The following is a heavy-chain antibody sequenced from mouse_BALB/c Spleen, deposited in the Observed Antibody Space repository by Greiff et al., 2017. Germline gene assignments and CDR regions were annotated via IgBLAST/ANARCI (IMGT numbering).Heavy chain of an antibody. Sequence: EVKLLESGGGLVQPGGSLKLSCAASGFDFSRYWMSWVRQAPGKGLEWIGEINPDSSTINYTPSLKDKFIISRDNAKNTLYLQMSKVRSEDTALYYCARVPYGNYGGYAMDYWGQGTSVTVSS. CDR3: ARVPYGNYGGYAMDY. CDR2: INPDSSTI. D-gene: IGHD2-1*01. J-gene: IGHJ4*01. CDR1: GFDFSRYW. V-gene: IGHV4-1*02.